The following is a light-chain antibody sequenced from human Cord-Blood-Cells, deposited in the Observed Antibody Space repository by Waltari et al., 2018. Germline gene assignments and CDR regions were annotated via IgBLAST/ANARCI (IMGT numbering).Light chain of an antibody. CDR3: SSYTSSSTL. V-gene: IGLV2-14*01. J-gene: IGLJ1*01. CDR1: SSDVGGFNY. CDR2: DVS. Sequence: QSALTQPASVSGSPGQSIPISCTGPSSDVGGFNYVSWYQQHPGKAPKLMIYDVSKRPSGVSNRFSGSKSGNTASLTISGLQAEDEADYYCSSYTSSSTLFGTGTKVTVL.